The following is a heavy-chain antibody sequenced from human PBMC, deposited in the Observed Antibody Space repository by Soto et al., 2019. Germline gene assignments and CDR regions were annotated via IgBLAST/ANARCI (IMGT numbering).Heavy chain of an antibody. J-gene: IGHJ4*02. V-gene: IGHV4-39*01. D-gene: IGHD5-12*01. Sequence: SETLSLTCTVSGGSISSSTYYWGWMRQPPGKGLEWIASFFIGGNTYYNPSLKSRVTISVDTSKNQFSLKLSSVTAADTAVYYCARRIVATETFDYWGQGTLVT. CDR3: ARRIVATETFDY. CDR1: GGSISSSTYY. CDR2: FFIGGNT.